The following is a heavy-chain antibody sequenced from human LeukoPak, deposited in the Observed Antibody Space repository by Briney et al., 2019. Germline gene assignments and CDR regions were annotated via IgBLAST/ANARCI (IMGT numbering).Heavy chain of an antibody. Sequence: GGSLRLSCAASGFTFSSYEMNRVRQAPGKGLEWVSYISSSGSTIYYADSVKGRFTISRDNAKNSLYLQMNSLRAEDTAVYYCAELGITMIGGVWGKGTTVTVSS. CDR3: AELGITMIGGV. CDR2: ISSSGSTI. J-gene: IGHJ6*04. CDR1: GFTFSSYE. V-gene: IGHV3-48*03. D-gene: IGHD3-10*02.